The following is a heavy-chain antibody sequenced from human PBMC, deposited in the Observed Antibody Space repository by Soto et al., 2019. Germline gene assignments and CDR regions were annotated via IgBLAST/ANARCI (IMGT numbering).Heavy chain of an antibody. CDR2: IYYSGST. V-gene: IGHV4-61*01. CDR3: ARVDSSLDYYYYGMDV. Sequence: XETLSLTCAVSGCSVSSGSYYWSWIRQPPGKGLEWIGYIYYSGSTNYNPSLKSRVTISVDTSKNQFSLKLSSVTAADTAVYYCARVDSSLDYYYYGMDVWGQGTTVTVSS. CDR1: GCSVSSGSYY. J-gene: IGHJ6*02. D-gene: IGHD6-13*01.